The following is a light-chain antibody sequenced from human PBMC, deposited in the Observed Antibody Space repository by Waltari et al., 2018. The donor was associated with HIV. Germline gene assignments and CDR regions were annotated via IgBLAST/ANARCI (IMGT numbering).Light chain of an antibody. Sequence: DIQMTQSPSSLSASAGGRVTITCQPSKGISNYLNWYQQKPGQAPKLLIYDASRLYPGVPSRFSGSGSGTFFTLTISNLQPEDIATYYCQKYNDPSLTFGGGTKVQI. CDR3: QKYNDPSLT. CDR1: KGISNY. CDR2: DAS. V-gene: IGKV1-33*01. J-gene: IGKJ4*01.